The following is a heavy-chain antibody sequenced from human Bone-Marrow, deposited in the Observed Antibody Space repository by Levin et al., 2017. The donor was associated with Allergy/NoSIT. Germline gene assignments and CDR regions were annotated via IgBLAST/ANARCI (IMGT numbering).Heavy chain of an antibody. CDR2: ISYDGSNK. CDR3: ARDRGETAELLWFGKL. J-gene: IGHJ4*02. CDR1: GFTFSSYA. V-gene: IGHV3-30*04. Sequence: TGGSLRLSCVASGFTFSSYAMHWVRQAPGKGLEWVAVISYDGSNKYYADSVKGRFTISRDNSKNTLYLQMNSLRAEDTAVYYCARDRGETAELLWFGKLWGQGTLVTVSS. D-gene: IGHD3-10*01.